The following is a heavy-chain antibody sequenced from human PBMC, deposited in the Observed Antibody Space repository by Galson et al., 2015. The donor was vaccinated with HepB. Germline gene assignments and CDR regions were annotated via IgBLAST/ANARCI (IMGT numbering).Heavy chain of an antibody. V-gene: IGHV3-7*03. J-gene: IGHJ6*02. D-gene: IGHD2-2*01. CDR1: GFTFSSYW. Sequence: SLRLSCAASGFTFSSYWMSWVRQAPGKGLEWVANIKQDGSEKYYVDPVKGRFTISRDNAKNSLYLQMNSLRAEDTAVYYCARVMVVGGYCSSTSCLHYYYYYGMDVWGQGTTVTVSS. CDR2: IKQDGSEK. CDR3: ARVMVVGGYCSSTSCLHYYYYYGMDV.